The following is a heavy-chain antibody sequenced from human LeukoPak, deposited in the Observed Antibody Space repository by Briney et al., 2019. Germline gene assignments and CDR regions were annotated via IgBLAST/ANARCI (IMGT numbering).Heavy chain of an antibody. CDR3: AREIGGLPPLYYFDY. CDR1: GGSISSSSYY. J-gene: IGHJ4*02. Sequence: SETLSLTCTVSGGSISSSSYYWGWIRQPPGKGLEWIGSIYYSGSTYYSPSLKSRVTISVDTSKNQFSLKLSSVTAADTAVYYCAREIGGLPPLYYFDYWGQGTLVTVSS. V-gene: IGHV4-39*07. CDR2: IYYSGST. D-gene: IGHD3-16*01.